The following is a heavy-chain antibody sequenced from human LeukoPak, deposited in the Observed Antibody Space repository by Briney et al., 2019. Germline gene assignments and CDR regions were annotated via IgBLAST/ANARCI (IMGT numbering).Heavy chain of an antibody. CDR1: GFTFSDYG. CDR2: ISESGEVT. V-gene: IGHV3-23*01. D-gene: IGHD2-21*01. CDR3: AKGANYSSFDP. Sequence: GGSLRLSCGVSGFTFSDYGMSWVRQAPGQGLEWVAHISESGEVTFKADFVKGRFTISRDNAKNALYLQMNYLRAEDTAVYYCAKGANYSSFDPWGQGTQVAVSS. J-gene: IGHJ5*02.